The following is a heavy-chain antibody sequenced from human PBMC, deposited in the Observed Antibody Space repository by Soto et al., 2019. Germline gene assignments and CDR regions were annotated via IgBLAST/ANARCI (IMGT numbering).Heavy chain of an antibody. CDR1: GGTFSSYA. V-gene: IGHV1-69*13. CDR3: ARERGIAVLSCDY. J-gene: IGHJ4*02. CDR2: IIPIFGTA. Sequence: SVNVSCKASGGTFSSYALSWVRQAHGQGVEWMGGIIPIFGTANYAQKFQGRVTITADESTSTAYMELSSLRSEDTAVYYCARERGIAVLSCDYWGQGTLVTVSS. D-gene: IGHD6-19*01.